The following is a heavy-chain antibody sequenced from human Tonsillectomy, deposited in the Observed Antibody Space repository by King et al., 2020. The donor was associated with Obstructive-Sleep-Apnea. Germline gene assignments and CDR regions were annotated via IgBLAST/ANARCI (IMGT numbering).Heavy chain of an antibody. Sequence: VQLVESGGGLVQPGGSLRLSCAASGFSFSSYVMSWVRQAPGKGLEWVSTISGSGGGTDYADSVKGRFTISRDNSKNTLYLQMNSQRAEDTAVYYCAKDDYCSSATCYGEYFDYWGQGALVTVSS. D-gene: IGHD2-2*01. CDR1: GFSFSSYV. CDR2: ISGSGGGT. J-gene: IGHJ4*02. V-gene: IGHV3-23*04. CDR3: AKDDYCSSATCYGEYFDY.